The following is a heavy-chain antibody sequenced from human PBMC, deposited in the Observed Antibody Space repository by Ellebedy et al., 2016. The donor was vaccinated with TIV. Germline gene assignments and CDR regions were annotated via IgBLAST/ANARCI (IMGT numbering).Heavy chain of an antibody. CDR3: ARYCSGGSCYIGFDY. CDR2: ISAYNGDT. J-gene: IGHJ4*02. Sequence: ASVKVSCKASGYTFTNYGICWVRQAPGQGLEWMGWISAYNGDTNHAQKLQGRVTMTTDTSTSTAYMELRSLRSDDTAVYYCARYCSGGSCYIGFDYWGQGTLVTVSS. V-gene: IGHV1-18*01. D-gene: IGHD2-15*01. CDR1: GYTFTNYG.